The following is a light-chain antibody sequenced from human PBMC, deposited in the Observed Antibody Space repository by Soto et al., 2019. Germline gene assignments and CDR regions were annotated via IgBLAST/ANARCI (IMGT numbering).Light chain of an antibody. Sequence: EIVMTQSPATLSVSPGESATLSCRASQSVSSNLAWYQHKPGQAPRLLIYGASTRATGIPARFSASGSGTEFSLTISSLQSEDFAVYYCQQYNNWPPKQYTFGQGTKLEIK. CDR1: QSVSSN. V-gene: IGKV3-15*01. CDR2: GAS. CDR3: QQYNNWPPKQYT. J-gene: IGKJ2*01.